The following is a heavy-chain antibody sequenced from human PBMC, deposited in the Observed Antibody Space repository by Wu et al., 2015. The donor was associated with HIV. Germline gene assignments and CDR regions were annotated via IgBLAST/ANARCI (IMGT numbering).Heavy chain of an antibody. V-gene: IGHV1-8*02. J-gene: IGHJ6*02. CDR3: ARGPRKSGYYYFGMDV. D-gene: IGHD3/OR15-3a*01. CDR2: MNPVSGNT. CDR1: GYNFTTYD. Sequence: QVQLVQSESEVKEPGASVKVSCKTSGYNFTTYDINWVRQAPGKVFEWMGWMNPVSGNTGFLEKFQGRVTMTRNNSISTAYMDVSSLRSDDTGVYYCARGPRKSGYYYFGMDVWGQGTTVTV.